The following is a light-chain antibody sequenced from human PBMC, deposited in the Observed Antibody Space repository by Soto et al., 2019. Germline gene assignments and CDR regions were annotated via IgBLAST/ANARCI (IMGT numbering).Light chain of an antibody. V-gene: IGLV3-27*01. J-gene: IGLJ2*01. CDR1: VLATNY. CDR3: YSVADKNVL. CDR2: RDR. Sequence: SYELTQPPSLSVSPGQTARITCSGDVLATNYARWFQQKPGQAPVLVIYRDRERPSGIPERFSASSSRTTVTLTISGAQVDDEADYYCYSVADKNVLFGGGTKVTVL.